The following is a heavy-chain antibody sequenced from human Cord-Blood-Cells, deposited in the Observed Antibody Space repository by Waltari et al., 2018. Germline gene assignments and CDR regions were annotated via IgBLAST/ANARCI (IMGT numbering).Heavy chain of an antibody. CDR3: ATNRRTQELEYFQH. CDR2: ISSSSSYI. D-gene: IGHD1-7*01. CDR1: GFTFSSYS. Sequence: EVQLVESGGGLVKPGGSLRLSCAASGFTFSSYSMNWVRQAPGKGLEWVSSISSSSSYIYYADAVKGRLTISRDNAKNSLYLQMNSLRAEDTAVYYWATNRRTQELEYFQHWGQGTLVTVAS. J-gene: IGHJ1*01. V-gene: IGHV3-21*01.